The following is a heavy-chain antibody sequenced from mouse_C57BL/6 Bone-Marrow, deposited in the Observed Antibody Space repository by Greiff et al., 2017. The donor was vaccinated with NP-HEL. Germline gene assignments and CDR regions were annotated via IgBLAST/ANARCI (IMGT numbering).Heavy chain of an antibody. CDR3: ARHTLWLRWYFDV. Sequence: EVKLMESGGDLVKPGGSLKLSCAASGFTFSSYGMSWVRQTPDKRLEWVATISSGGSYTYYPDSVKGRFTISRDNDKNTLYLQMSILKYEDTAMYYCARHTLWLRWYFDVWGTGTTVTVSS. CDR2: ISSGGSYT. J-gene: IGHJ1*03. D-gene: IGHD2-2*01. V-gene: IGHV5-6*01. CDR1: GFTFSSYG.